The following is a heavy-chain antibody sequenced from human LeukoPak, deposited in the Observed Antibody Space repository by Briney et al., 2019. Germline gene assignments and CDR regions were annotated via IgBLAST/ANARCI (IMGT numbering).Heavy chain of an antibody. V-gene: IGHV4-4*07. D-gene: IGHD3-9*01. CDR1: GGSISSYY. Sequence: PSETLSLTCTVSGGSISSYYWSWIRQPAGKGLEWIGRMYISGSTNYNPSLKSRVTMSVDTSKNQFSLKLNSVTAADTPVYYCAIEGDDILTGYSFDAFDVWGQGTMVTVSS. J-gene: IGHJ3*01. CDR3: AIEGDDILTGYSFDAFDV. CDR2: MYISGST.